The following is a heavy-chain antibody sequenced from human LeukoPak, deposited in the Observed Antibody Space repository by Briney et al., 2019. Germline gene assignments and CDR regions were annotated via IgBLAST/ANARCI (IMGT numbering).Heavy chain of an antibody. V-gene: IGHV3-20*01. CDR1: GFTFDDFG. J-gene: IGHJ3*01. CDR2: INWSGDST. Sequence: GGSLRLSCAASGFTFDDFGMSGVRQVPGKGLECVSGINWSGDSTYYAESVRGRFTISRENSKNRLYLQMSSRGVEDRVGYNGAKDTPGIAAAGTPVGAFWGQGTVVTVSS. CDR3: AKDTPGIAAAGTPVGAF. D-gene: IGHD6-13*01.